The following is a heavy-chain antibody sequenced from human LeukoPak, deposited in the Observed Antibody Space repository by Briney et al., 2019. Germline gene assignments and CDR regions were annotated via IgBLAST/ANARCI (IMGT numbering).Heavy chain of an antibody. CDR1: GYTLTNYD. D-gene: IGHD3-10*01. J-gene: IGHJ5*02. Sequence: GASVKVSCKTSGYTLTNYDINWVRQATGQGLEWMGWMDPNKGDTGYAQKFQGRVTMTRNTSISTAYMELSSLRSDDTAVYYCARGHMLRGGVGVRWFDPWGQGTLVTVSS. CDR3: ARGHMLRGGVGVRWFDP. CDR2: MDPNKGDT. V-gene: IGHV1-8*01.